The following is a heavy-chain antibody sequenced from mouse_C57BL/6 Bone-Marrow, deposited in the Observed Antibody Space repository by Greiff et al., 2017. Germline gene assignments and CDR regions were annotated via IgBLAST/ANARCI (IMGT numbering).Heavy chain of an antibody. Sequence: QVQLQQPGAELVMPGASVKLSCKASGYTFTSYCMHWVKQRPGQGLEWLGEIDPSDSYTNYNQKFKGKSTLTVDTSSSTAYMQLSSLTAEDSAVYYSAFYGSSYDWYFDVWGTGTTVTVSS. CDR3: AFYGSSYDWYFDV. J-gene: IGHJ1*03. CDR2: IDPSDSYT. CDR1: GYTFTSYC. D-gene: IGHD1-1*01. V-gene: IGHV1-69*01.